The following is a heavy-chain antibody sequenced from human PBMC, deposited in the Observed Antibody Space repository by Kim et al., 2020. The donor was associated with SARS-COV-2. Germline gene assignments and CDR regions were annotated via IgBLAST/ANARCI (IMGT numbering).Heavy chain of an antibody. V-gene: IGHV4-39*01. D-gene: IGHD3-3*01. CDR1: GGSISSSSYY. Sequence: SETLSLTCTVSGGSISSSSYYWGWIRQPPGKGLEWIGSIYYSGSTYYNPSLKSRVTISVDTSKNQFSLKLSSVTAADTAVYYCARGSPTPDFWSGYYKADNWFDPWGQGTLVTVSS. CDR3: ARGSPTPDFWSGYYKADNWFDP. CDR2: IYYSGST. J-gene: IGHJ5*02.